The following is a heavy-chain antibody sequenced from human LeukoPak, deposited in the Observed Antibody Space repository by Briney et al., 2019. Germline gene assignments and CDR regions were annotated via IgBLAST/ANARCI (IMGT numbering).Heavy chain of an antibody. D-gene: IGHD3-9*01. V-gene: IGHV4-34*01. CDR3: VRLPGPLDPYYIDS. J-gene: IGHJ4*02. Sequence: SETLSLTCAVYGGSFSGYYWSWIRQPPGKGLEWIGEINHSGSTNYNPSLKSRVTISVDTSKNQFSLKLSSVTAADSALYYCVRLPGPLDPYYIDSWGQGTLVTVSS. CDR1: GGSFSGYY. CDR2: INHSGST.